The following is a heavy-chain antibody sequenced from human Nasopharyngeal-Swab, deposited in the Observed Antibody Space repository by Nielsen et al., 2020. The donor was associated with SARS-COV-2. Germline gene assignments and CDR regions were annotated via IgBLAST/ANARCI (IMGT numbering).Heavy chain of an antibody. CDR3: AKDGRYYASGSHPFDY. V-gene: IGHV3-23*01. D-gene: IGHD3-10*01. CDR2: INGSGGSA. J-gene: IGHJ4*02. Sequence: GESLKISCVASGFTFSTYAMSWVRKAPGKGLDWVSAINGSGGSAYYADSVKGRFTISRDNSKNTVYLQMNTLRAEDTAVYYCAKDGRYYASGSHPFDYWGQGTLVTVSS. CDR1: GFTFSTYA.